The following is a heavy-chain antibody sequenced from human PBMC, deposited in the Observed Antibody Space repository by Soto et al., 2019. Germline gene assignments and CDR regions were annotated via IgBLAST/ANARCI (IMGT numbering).Heavy chain of an antibody. CDR3: ARGRYCSSTSCYGKGDFDY. J-gene: IGHJ4*02. D-gene: IGHD2-2*01. Sequence: QVQLQQWGAGLLKPSETLSLTCAVYGGSFSGYYWSWLRQPPGKGLEWIGEINHSGSTNYNPSLKSRVTISVDTSKNQFSLRLSSVTAADTAVYYCARGRYCSSTSCYGKGDFDYWGQGTLVTVSS. V-gene: IGHV4-34*01. CDR2: INHSGST. CDR1: GGSFSGYY.